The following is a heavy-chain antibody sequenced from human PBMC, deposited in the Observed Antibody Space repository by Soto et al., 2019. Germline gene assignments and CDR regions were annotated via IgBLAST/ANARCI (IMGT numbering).Heavy chain of an antibody. Sequence: PGGSLRLSCAASGFTFSSYAMIWVRQAPGKGLEWVSAISGSGGSTYYADSVKGRFTISRDNSKNTLYLQMNSLRAEDTAVYYCAKVLRYFDWLPLDYWGQGTLVTVSS. J-gene: IGHJ4*02. CDR2: ISGSGGST. V-gene: IGHV3-23*01. CDR3: AKVLRYFDWLPLDY. D-gene: IGHD3-9*01. CDR1: GFTFSSYA.